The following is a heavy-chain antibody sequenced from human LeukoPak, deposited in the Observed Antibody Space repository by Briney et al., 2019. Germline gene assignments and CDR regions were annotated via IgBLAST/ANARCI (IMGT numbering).Heavy chain of an antibody. CDR1: GFTVSSNY. J-gene: IGHJ4*02. V-gene: IGHV3-66*02. D-gene: IGHD3-22*01. CDR2: IYSGGST. Sequence: GGSLRLSGAASGFTVSSNYMSWVRQAPGKGLEWVSVIYSGGSTYYADSVKGRFTISRDNSKNTLYLQMNSLRAEDTAVYYCARDDNDYYDSSGYYSWGQGTLVTVSS. CDR3: ARDDNDYYDSSGYYS.